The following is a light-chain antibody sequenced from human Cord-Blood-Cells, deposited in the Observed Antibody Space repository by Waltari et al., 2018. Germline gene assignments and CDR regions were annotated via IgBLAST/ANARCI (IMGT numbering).Light chain of an antibody. CDR3: SSYTSSSTLYV. V-gene: IGLV2-14*01. CDR2: DVS. CDR1: SSDVVGYNY. J-gene: IGLJ1*01. Sequence: QSALTQPASVSGSPGQSITISCTGTSSDVVGYNYVSWYQQHPGKDPKLMIYDVSNRPSAVSNCFSGSKSGNTASLTISGLKAEDEADYYCSSYTSSSTLYVFVTGTNVTVL.